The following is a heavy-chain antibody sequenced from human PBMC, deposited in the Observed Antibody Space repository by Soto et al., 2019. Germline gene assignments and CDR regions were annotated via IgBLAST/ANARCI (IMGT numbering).Heavy chain of an antibody. CDR1: GFRFSSYW. Sequence: GGSLRLSCAASGFRFSSYWMSWVRQGLGKGLEWVANIKQDGSEKYYVDSVKGRFTISRDSAKNSLYLQMNSLRVEDTAVYYCAQVPPYFDSIDSCVHGTLATVSS. V-gene: IGHV3-7*01. CDR3: AQVPPYFDSIDS. J-gene: IGHJ5*01. D-gene: IGHD3-9*01. CDR2: IKQDGSEK.